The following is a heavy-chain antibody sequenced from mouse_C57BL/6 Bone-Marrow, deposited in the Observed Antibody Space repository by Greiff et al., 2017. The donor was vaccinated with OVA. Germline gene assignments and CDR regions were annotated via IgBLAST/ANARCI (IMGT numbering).Heavy chain of an antibody. J-gene: IGHJ4*01. D-gene: IGHD1-1*02. V-gene: IGHV1-69*01. CDR2: IDPSDSYT. Sequence: QVQLQQSGAELVMPGASVKLSCKASGYTFTSYWMHWVKQRPGQGLEWIGEIDPSDSYTNYNQKFKGKSTLTVDKSSSTAYMQLSSLTSEDSAVYYCARTMVMDYWGQGTSVTVSS. CDR1: GYTFTSYW. CDR3: ARTMVMDY.